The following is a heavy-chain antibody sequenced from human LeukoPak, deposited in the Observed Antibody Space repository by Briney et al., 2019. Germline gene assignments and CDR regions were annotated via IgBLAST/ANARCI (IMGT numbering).Heavy chain of an antibody. J-gene: IGHJ4*02. D-gene: IGHD6-19*01. CDR1: GGSISSGSYY. CDR2: IYTSGST. Sequence: SETLSLTCTVSGGSISSGSYYWSWIRQPAGKGLEWIGRIYTSGSTNYNPSLKSRVTISVDTSNNQFSLKLSSVTAADTAVYYCARVAVAGMVDYWGQGHLVPVSS. V-gene: IGHV4-61*02. CDR3: ARVAVAGMVDY.